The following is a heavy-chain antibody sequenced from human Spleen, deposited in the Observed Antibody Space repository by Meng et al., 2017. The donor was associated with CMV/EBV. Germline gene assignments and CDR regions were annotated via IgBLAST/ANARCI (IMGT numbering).Heavy chain of an antibody. Sequence: GGSLRLSCAASGFTFSDYYMNWVRQAPGKGLEWVSSISSSSTIYYADSVKGRFSISRDNSKNMVYLQMNSLRTEDTALYHCARVSRIPRGYFDFDYWGLGTLVTVSS. CDR3: ARVSRIPRGYFDFDY. D-gene: IGHD2/OR15-2a*01. CDR1: GFTFSDYY. J-gene: IGHJ4*02. V-gene: IGHV3-69-1*02. CDR2: ISSSSTI.